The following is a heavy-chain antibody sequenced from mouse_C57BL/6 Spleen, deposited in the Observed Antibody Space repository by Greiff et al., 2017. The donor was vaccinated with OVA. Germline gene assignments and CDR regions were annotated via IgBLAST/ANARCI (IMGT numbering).Heavy chain of an antibody. CDR2: IRNKANGYTT. CDR3: ARYDYYGSWEYYYAMDY. J-gene: IGHJ4*01. Sequence: EVQGVESGGGLVQPGGSLSLSCAASGFTFTDYYMSWVRQPPGKALEWLGFIRNKANGYTTEYSASVKGRFTISRDNSQSILYLQMNALRAEDSATYYCARYDYYGSWEYYYAMDYWGQGTSVTVSS. D-gene: IGHD1-1*01. V-gene: IGHV7-3*01. CDR1: GFTFTDYY.